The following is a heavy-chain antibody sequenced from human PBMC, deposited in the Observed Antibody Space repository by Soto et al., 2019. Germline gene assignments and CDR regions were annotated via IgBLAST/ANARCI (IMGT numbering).Heavy chain of an antibody. Sequence: LRLSCAASGFTFSSYEMNWVRQAPGKGLEWVSYISSSGSTIYYADSVKDRFTISRDNAKNSLYLQMNSLRAEDTAVYYCARDLKQLGPLFDYWGQGTLVTVSS. CDR1: GFTFSSYE. V-gene: IGHV3-48*03. J-gene: IGHJ4*02. CDR2: ISSSGSTI. D-gene: IGHD6-6*01. CDR3: ARDLKQLGPLFDY.